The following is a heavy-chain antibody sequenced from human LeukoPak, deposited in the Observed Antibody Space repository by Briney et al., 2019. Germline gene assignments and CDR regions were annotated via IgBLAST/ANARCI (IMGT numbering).Heavy chain of an antibody. Sequence: GGSLRLSCVASGFTFSSYAMHWVPQAPGKGLEWVSVISSDGRDKYYADSVKGRFTISRDNSKNTLYLQMNSLRAEDTAVYYCARDYSGSGSVDYWGQGTLVTVSS. CDR2: ISSDGRDK. D-gene: IGHD3-10*01. CDR3: ARDYSGSGSVDY. V-gene: IGHV3-30*03. J-gene: IGHJ4*02. CDR1: GFTFSSYA.